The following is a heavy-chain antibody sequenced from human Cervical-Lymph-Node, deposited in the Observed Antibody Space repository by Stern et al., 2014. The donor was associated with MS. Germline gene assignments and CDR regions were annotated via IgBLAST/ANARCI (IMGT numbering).Heavy chain of an antibody. CDR2: IWYDGNKK. D-gene: IGHD1-7*01. Sequence: QVQLVQSGGGVVQPGRSLRLSCAASGFTFSNYGMHWVRQAPGKGLEWLAVIWYDGNKKYYADSVKGRFTISRDNSKNTLFLQMSSLTAEDTGLYYCARGNWNYEGMGYWGQGTLVTVSS. V-gene: IGHV3-33*01. J-gene: IGHJ4*02. CDR1: GFTFSNYG. CDR3: ARGNWNYEGMGY.